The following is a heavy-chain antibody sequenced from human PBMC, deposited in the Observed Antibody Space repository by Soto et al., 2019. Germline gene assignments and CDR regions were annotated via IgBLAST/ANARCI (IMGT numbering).Heavy chain of an antibody. Sequence: GGSLRLSCGGSGFSFDDYTMHWVRQAPGKGPEWVASLSWNSGFSGYADSVKGRLTISRDNAQSSVHLQMNNLRTEDTALYYCAKGRGTIVVTDAYDIWGQGTMVTVS. CDR2: LSWNSGFS. J-gene: IGHJ3*02. V-gene: IGHV3-9*01. CDR3: AKGRGTIVVTDAYDI. D-gene: IGHD3-22*01. CDR1: GFSFDDYT.